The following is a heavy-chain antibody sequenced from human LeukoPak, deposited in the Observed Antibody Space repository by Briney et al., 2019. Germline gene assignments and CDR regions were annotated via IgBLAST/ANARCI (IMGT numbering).Heavy chain of an antibody. D-gene: IGHD1-26*01. CDR2: IIPIFGTA. Sequence: SVKVSCKASGGTFSSYAISWVRQAPGQGLEWMGRIIPIFGTANYAQKFQGRVTITTDESTSTAYMELSSLRSEDTAVYYCATSLSPQKMGATGAYYFGYWGQGTLVTVSS. J-gene: IGHJ4*02. CDR3: ATSLSPQKMGATGAYYFGY. CDR1: GGTFSSYA. V-gene: IGHV1-69*05.